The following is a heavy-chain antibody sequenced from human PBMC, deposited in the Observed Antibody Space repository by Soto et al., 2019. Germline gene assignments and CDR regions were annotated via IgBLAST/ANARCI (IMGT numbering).Heavy chain of an antibody. Sequence: SETLSLTCSVSGDSIRKYYWSWLRQSPGKGLEWIGYVYNSGGTFYTPSLKSRVTMSVDTSNNQFSLKLSSVTAADTAVYYCARQASGYYYGWFDPWGQGTLVTVSS. CDR1: GDSIRKYY. CDR3: ARQASGYYYGWFDP. J-gene: IGHJ5*02. CDR2: VYNSGGT. D-gene: IGHD3-22*01. V-gene: IGHV4-59*04.